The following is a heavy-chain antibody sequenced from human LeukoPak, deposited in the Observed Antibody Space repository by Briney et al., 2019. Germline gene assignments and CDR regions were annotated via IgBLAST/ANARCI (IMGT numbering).Heavy chain of an antibody. CDR1: GGSFSGYY. D-gene: IGHD6-13*01. V-gene: IGHV4-34*01. Sequence: NPSETLSLTCAVYGGSFSGYYWSWIRQPPGKGLEWIGEINHSGSTNYNPSLKSRVTISVDTSKNQFSLKLSSVTAADTAVYYCARPSIAAAGGRFDYWGQGTLVTVSS. CDR2: INHSGST. CDR3: ARPSIAAAGGRFDY. J-gene: IGHJ4*02.